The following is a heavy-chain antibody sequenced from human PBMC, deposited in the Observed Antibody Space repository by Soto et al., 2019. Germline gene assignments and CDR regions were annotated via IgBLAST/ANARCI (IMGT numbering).Heavy chain of an antibody. J-gene: IGHJ6*03. CDR3: ARGGTMVRGVIIEVVYYMDV. D-gene: IGHD3-10*01. Sequence: ASVKVSCKASGYTFTSYDINWVRQATGQGLEWMGWMNPNSGNTGYAQKFQGRVTMTRNTSISTAYMELSSLRSEDTAVYYCARGGTMVRGVIIEVVYYMDVWGKGTTVTVSS. V-gene: IGHV1-8*01. CDR2: MNPNSGNT. CDR1: GYTFTSYD.